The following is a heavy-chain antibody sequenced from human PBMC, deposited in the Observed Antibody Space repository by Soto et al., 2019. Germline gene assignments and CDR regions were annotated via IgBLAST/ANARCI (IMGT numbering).Heavy chain of an antibody. Sequence: SETLSLTYTVSGASINNNDYYLSWIRHTPGKGLEWIGYVYYSGSTDYIPSLKSRLSMSIDKSQNQFTLKLNSVTAADTATYYCARMSYFYDKWYFDLWGRGTLVTVS. V-gene: IGHV4-30-4*01. CDR2: VYYSGST. J-gene: IGHJ2*01. D-gene: IGHD3-22*01. CDR1: GASINNNDYY. CDR3: ARMSYFYDKWYFDL.